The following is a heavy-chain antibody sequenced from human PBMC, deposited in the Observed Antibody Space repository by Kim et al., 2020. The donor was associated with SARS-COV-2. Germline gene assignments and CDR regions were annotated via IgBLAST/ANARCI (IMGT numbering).Heavy chain of an antibody. CDR1: GGSISSSSYY. J-gene: IGHJ6*02. D-gene: IGHD6-13*01. CDR3: ARLAYSSSWYVADHYYYYGMDV. CDR2: IYYSGST. V-gene: IGHV4-39*01. Sequence: SETLSLTCTVSGGSISSSSYYWGWIRQPPGKGLEWIGSIYYSGSTYYNPSLKSRVTISVDTSKNQFSLKLSSVTAADTAVYYCARLAYSSSWYVADHYYYYGMDVWGQGTTVTVSS.